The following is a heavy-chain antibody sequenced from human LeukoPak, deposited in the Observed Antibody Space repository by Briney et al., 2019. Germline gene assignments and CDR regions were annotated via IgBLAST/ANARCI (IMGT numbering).Heavy chain of an antibody. CDR2: IYHSGST. CDR3: ARDDSGNYYPYYFNY. Sequence: SETLSLTCTVSGYSISSGYYCGWIRQPPGKGLEWIGSIYHSGSTYYNPSLKSRVTISVDTSKNQFSLKLSSVTAADTAVYYCARDDSGNYYPYYFNYWGQGTLVTVSS. J-gene: IGHJ4*02. V-gene: IGHV4-38-2*02. CDR1: GYSISSGYY. D-gene: IGHD3-22*01.